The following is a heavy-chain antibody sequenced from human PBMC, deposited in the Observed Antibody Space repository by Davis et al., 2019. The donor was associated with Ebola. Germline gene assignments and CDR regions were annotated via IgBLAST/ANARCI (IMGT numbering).Heavy chain of an antibody. V-gene: IGHV3-73*01. J-gene: IGHJ4*02. CDR3: TSSVYYYDSSGYRYFDY. Sequence: GESLKISCAASGFTFSGSAMHWVRQASEKVLEWVGRIRSNANSYATAYAAWVTGRFTIARDHSNNTAYLQINSLKTEDTAVYYCTSSVYYYDSSGYRYFDYWGQGTLVTVSS. D-gene: IGHD3-22*01. CDR2: IRSNANSYAT. CDR1: GFTFSGSA.